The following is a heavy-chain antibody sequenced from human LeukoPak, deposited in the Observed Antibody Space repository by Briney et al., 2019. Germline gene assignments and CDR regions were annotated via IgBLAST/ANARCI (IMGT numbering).Heavy chain of an antibody. V-gene: IGHV7-4-1*02. CDR3: ARGYSHDREGALDI. CDR1: GYTFTSYA. J-gene: IGHJ3*02. D-gene: IGHD5-18*01. Sequence: VASVKVSCKASGYTFTSYAMNWVRQAPGQGLEWMGWINTNTGNPRYAQGFTGRFVFSLDTSVSTTYLQISDLKAEDTAVYYCARGYSHDREGALDIWGQGTMVTVSS. CDR2: INTNTGNP.